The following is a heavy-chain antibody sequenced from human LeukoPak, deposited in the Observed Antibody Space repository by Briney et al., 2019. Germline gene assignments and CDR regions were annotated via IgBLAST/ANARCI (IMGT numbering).Heavy chain of an antibody. D-gene: IGHD4-23*01. CDR2: IKQDGSDK. V-gene: IGHV3-7*03. J-gene: IGHJ4*02. CDR3: ARGGGHLDC. CDR1: GFSFSSYW. Sequence: TGGSLRLSCAASGFSFSSYWVSWVRQAPGKGLEWVANIKQDGSDKYYLTSVRGRFTISRDNAKNSLFLQMNSLRVEDTAVYYCARGGGHLDCWGQGTLVTVSS.